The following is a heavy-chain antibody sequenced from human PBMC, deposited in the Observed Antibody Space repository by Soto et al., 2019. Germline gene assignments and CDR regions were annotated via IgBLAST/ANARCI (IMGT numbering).Heavy chain of an antibody. V-gene: IGHV4-39*01. CDR1: GGSISSSSYY. Sequence: SETLSLTCTVSGGSISSSSYYWGWIRQPPGKGLEWIGSIYYSGSTYYNPSLKSRVTISVDTSKNQFSLKLSSVTAADTAVYYCARLWFGGQTSYFDYWGQGTLVTVSS. J-gene: IGHJ4*02. CDR2: IYYSGST. D-gene: IGHD3-10*01. CDR3: ARLWFGGQTSYFDY.